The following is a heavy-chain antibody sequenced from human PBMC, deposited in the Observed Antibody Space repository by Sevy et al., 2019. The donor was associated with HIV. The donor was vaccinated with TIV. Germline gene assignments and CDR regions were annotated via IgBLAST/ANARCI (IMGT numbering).Heavy chain of an antibody. CDR1: GFIFSRYG. V-gene: IGHV3-7*03. CDR3: ARDMGYCSGGSCYTWDYYGMDV. J-gene: IGHJ6*02. D-gene: IGHD2-15*01. Sequence: GGSLRLSCAASGFIFSRYGMTWVHQAPGKGREGVANINQEGGEKYYVDFVKGRFTISRDKAKNSLYLQMNSLRAEDTAVYYCARDMGYCSGGSCYTWDYYGMDVWGQGTTVTVSS. CDR2: INQEGGEK.